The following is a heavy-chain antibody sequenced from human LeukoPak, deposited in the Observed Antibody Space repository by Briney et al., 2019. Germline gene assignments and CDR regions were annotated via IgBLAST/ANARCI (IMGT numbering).Heavy chain of an antibody. V-gene: IGHV6-1*01. CDR3: ARELLWFGELWGDYYYYGMDV. Sequence: SQTLSLTCALSGDSVSSNSAAWNWIRQSPSRGLEWLGRTYYRSKLYNDYAVSVKSRITINPDTSKNQFSLQLNSVTPEDTAVYYCARELLWFGELWGDYYYYGMDVWGKGTTVTVSS. CDR2: TYYRSKLYN. D-gene: IGHD3-10*01. CDR1: GDSVSSNSAA. J-gene: IGHJ6*04.